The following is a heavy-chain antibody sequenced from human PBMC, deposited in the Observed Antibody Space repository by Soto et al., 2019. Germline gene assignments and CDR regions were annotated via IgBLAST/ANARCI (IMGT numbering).Heavy chain of an antibody. V-gene: IGHV1-46*01. CDR3: ASRGHVVVVTAALDY. CDR2: VNPSGGHT. CDR1: GDTFTDYY. D-gene: IGHD2-21*02. J-gene: IGHJ4*02. Sequence: QVQLVQSGAEVKKPGASVKVSCKASGDTFTDYYIHWVRQAPGQGLEWMGTVNPSGGHTTYAQNFLGRMTMTRATSTSTPYMELTSLTSEDTAVYYCASRGHVVVVTAALDYWGQGTLVTVSS.